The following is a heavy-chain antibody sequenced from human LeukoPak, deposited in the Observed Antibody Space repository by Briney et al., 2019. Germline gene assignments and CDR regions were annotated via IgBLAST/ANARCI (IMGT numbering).Heavy chain of an antibody. CDR3: AKEQQIPNWFDP. V-gene: IGHV3-23*01. J-gene: IGHJ5*02. Sequence: GSLRLSCAASGFTFSSYAMSWVRQAPGKGLEWVSAISGSGGSTYYADSVKGRFTISRDDSKNTLYLQMNSLRAEDTAVYYCAKEQQIPNWFDPWGQGTLVTVSS. CDR1: GFTFSSYA. D-gene: IGHD6-13*01. CDR2: ISGSGGST.